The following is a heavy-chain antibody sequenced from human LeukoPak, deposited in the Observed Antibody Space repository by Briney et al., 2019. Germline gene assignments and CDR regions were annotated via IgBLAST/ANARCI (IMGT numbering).Heavy chain of an antibody. D-gene: IGHD2-2*01. Sequence: SETLSLTCTVSGGSISSGSYYWGWIRQPPGKGLEWIGIIYYSGSTYYNPSLKSRLTISVDTSKNQFSLKLSSVTATDTAVYYCERRGYCSSTSCYEYWFDPWGQGTLVTVSS. J-gene: IGHJ5*02. CDR3: ERRGYCSSTSCYEYWFDP. V-gene: IGHV4-39*01. CDR1: GGSISSGSYY. CDR2: IYYSGST.